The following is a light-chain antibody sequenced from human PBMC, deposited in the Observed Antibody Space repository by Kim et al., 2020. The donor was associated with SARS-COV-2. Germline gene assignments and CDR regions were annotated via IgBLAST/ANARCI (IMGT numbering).Light chain of an antibody. CDR3: QQSYSTPWT. V-gene: IGKV1-39*01. CDR2: AAS. Sequence: ASVGGRVTITCRASQSISSYLNWYQQKPGKATKLLIYAASSLQSGVPSRFSGSGSGTDFTLTISSLQPEDFATYYCQQSYSTPWTFGQGTKVDIK. J-gene: IGKJ1*01. CDR1: QSISSY.